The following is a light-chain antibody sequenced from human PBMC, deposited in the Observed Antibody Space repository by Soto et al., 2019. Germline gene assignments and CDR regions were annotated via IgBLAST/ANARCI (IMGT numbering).Light chain of an antibody. Sequence: EMVMTQSPATVSVSPLERATLSVRASQSVSSNLAWYQQKPGQAPRLLIYGASSRATGIPDRFSGSGSGTDFSLTIRGLKPEDFAVYYCQQYSMSPNTFGQGTRLEI. CDR3: QQYSMSPNT. CDR1: QSVSSN. V-gene: IGKV3-20*01. CDR2: GAS. J-gene: IGKJ5*01.